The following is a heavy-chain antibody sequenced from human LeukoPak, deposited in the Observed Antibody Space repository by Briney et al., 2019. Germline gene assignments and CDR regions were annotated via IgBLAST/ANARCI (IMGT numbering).Heavy chain of an antibody. CDR1: GDSIFTNNVA. D-gene: IGHD2-8*01. Sequence: SQTLSLTCSISGDSIFTNNVACNWIRQSPSRGLEWLGRTYYRSKWSFDYAVSVKSRITINADTSKNQFSLKLSSVTAADTAVYYCAIQEDSGLVVYAINYYYIDVWGKGTTVTVSS. J-gene: IGHJ6*03. V-gene: IGHV6-1*01. CDR3: AIQEDSGLVVYAINYYYIDV. CDR2: TYYRSKWSF.